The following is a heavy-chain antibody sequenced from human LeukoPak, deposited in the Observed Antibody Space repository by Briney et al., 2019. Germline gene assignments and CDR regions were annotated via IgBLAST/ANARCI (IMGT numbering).Heavy chain of an antibody. CDR3: ARGPLSSSSPLGD. V-gene: IGHV1-46*01. CDR2: INPSGGST. D-gene: IGHD6-6*01. Sequence: ASVKVSCKASGGTFSSYAISWVRQAPGQGLEWMEIINPSGGSTSYAQKFQGRVTMTRDTSTSTVYMELSSLRSEDTAVYYCARGPLSSSSPLGDWGQGTLVTVSS. CDR1: GGTFSSYA. J-gene: IGHJ4*02.